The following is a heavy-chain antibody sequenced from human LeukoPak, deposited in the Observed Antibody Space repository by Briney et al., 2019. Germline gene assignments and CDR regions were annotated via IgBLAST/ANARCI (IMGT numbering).Heavy chain of an antibody. D-gene: IGHD6-19*01. CDR1: GFTFSSYA. CDR2: ISYDGSNK. CDR3: ARDRHSIAVAGTSFDY. J-gene: IGHJ4*02. V-gene: IGHV3-30*04. Sequence: PGGSLRLSCAASGFTFSSYAMHWVRQAPGKGLEWVAVISYDGSNKYYADSMKGRFTISRDNSKNTLYLQMNSLRAEDTAVYYCARDRHSIAVAGTSFDYWGQGTLVTVSS.